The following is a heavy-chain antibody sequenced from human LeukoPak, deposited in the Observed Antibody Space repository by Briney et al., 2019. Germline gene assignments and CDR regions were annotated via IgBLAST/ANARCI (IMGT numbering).Heavy chain of an antibody. CDR3: ARDRGATGYCSGGSCYSHFDY. CDR2: ISYDGTNK. V-gene: IGHV3-30-3*01. D-gene: IGHD2-15*01. J-gene: IGHJ4*02. CDR1: GSTFSSFA. Sequence: PGGSLRLSCAASGSTFSSFAIHWVRQAPGKGLEWVAVISYDGTNKYYADYVKGRFTISRDNSKNTLYLQMNSLRAEDTAVYYCARDRGATGYCSGGSCYSHFDYWGQGALVTVSS.